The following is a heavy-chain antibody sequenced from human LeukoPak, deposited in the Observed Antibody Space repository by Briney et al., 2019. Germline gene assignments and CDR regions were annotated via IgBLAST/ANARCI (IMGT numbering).Heavy chain of an antibody. CDR3: ARVGYSYGYGIDY. CDR2: ISSSGSTI. V-gene: IGHV3-48*03. CDR1: GFTFSSYG. J-gene: IGHJ4*02. D-gene: IGHD5-18*01. Sequence: GGSLRLSCAASGFTFSSYGMNWVRQAPGKGLEWVSYISSSGSTIYYADSVKGRFTISSDNAKNSLYLQMNSLRAQDTAVYYCARVGYSYGYGIDYWGQGTMVTVSS.